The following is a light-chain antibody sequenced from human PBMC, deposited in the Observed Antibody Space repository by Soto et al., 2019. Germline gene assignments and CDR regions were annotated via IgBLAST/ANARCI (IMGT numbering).Light chain of an antibody. CDR1: QSVSSSY. CDR3: QQYGSPRT. Sequence: EIVLTQSPGTLSLSPGERATLSCRASQSVSSSYLAWYQQKPGQAPMLLIYGASSRAAGIPARVGGGGSWTDFTVTISRLEPEDFAVYYCQQYGSPRTFGQGTKVEIK. J-gene: IGKJ1*01. V-gene: IGKV3-20*01. CDR2: GAS.